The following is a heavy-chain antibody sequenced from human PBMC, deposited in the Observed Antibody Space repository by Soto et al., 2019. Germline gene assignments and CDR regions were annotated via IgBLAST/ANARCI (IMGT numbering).Heavy chain of an antibody. Sequence: QVQLQQWGAGLLKPSETLSLTCAVYGGSFSGYYWSWIRQPPGKGLEWIGEINHSGSTNYNPSLKSRVTISVDTSKNQFSLKLSSVTAADTAVYYCARRANAVPYYYMDVWGKGTTVTVSS. CDR3: ARRANAVPYYYMDV. D-gene: IGHD4-17*01. J-gene: IGHJ6*03. CDR1: GGSFSGYY. V-gene: IGHV4-34*01. CDR2: INHSGST.